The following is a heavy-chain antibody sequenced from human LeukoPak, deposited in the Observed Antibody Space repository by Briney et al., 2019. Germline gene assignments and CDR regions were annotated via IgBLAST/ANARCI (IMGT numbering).Heavy chain of an antibody. V-gene: IGHV3-21*04. CDR2: ISSSSSYI. D-gene: IGHD6-13*01. CDR1: GFTFSSYS. Sequence: GGSLRLSCAASGFTFSSYSMNWVRQAPGKGLEWVSSISSSSSYIYYADSVKGRFTISRDNAKNSLYLQMNSLRAEDTAMYYCARTYSSSWSYCDSWGQGTLVTVSS. CDR3: ARTYSSSWSYCDS. J-gene: IGHJ4*02.